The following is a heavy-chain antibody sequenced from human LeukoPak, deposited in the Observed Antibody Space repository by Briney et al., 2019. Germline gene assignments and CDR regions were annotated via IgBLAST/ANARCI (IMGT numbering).Heavy chain of an antibody. CDR1: GYFISSGYY. V-gene: IGHV4-38-2*02. CDR3: ARLPTVTFFDY. Sequence: SETLSLTCTVSGYFISSGYYWGWIRQPPGKGLEWIGSIYYSGSTYYNPSLKSRVTISVDTSKNQFSLKLSSVTAADTAVYYCARLPTVTFFDYWGQGTLVTVSS. CDR2: IYYSGST. J-gene: IGHJ4*02. D-gene: IGHD4-17*01.